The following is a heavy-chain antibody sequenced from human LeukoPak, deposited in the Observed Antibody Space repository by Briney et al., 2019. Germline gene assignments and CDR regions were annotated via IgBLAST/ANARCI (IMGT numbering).Heavy chain of an antibody. CDR1: GFIFSNYW. J-gene: IGHJ4*02. D-gene: IGHD6-13*01. CDR3: ASLAGTSSVDY. CDR2: IKEDGSDK. Sequence: LAGGSLRLSCAASGFIFSNYWMSWVRQAPGKGLEWVANIKEDGSDKYYVDSVKGRFTISRDNAKNSLYLQMNSLRAEDTAVYYCASLAGTSSVDYWGQGTLVTVSS. V-gene: IGHV3-7*01.